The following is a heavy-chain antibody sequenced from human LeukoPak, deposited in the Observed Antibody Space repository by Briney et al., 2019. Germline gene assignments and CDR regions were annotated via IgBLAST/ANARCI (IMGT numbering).Heavy chain of an antibody. CDR2: ISYDGSNK. CDR3: AKDLGIAVAVNTDY. V-gene: IGHV3-30*18. CDR1: GFAFTDYA. J-gene: IGHJ4*02. Sequence: GGSLRLSCAASGFAFTDYAISWVRQAPGKGLEWVAVISYDGSNKYYAASVKGRFTISRDNSKNTLYLQMNSLRAEDTAVYYCAKDLGIAVAVNTDYWGQGTLVTVSS. D-gene: IGHD6-19*01.